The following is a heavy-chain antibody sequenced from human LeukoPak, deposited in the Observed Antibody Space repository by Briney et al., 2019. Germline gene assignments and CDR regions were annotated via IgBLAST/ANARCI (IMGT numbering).Heavy chain of an antibody. J-gene: IGHJ3*02. CDR1: GFTFSSYA. V-gene: IGHV3-33*01. CDR2: IWYDGSNK. CDR3: ARVNYDYGAYVGAFDI. Sequence: PGRSLRLSCAASGFTFSSYAMHWVRQAPGKGLEWVAVIWYDGSNKYYVDSVRGRFTISRDNSKNTLSLQMNSLRAGGTAVYYCARVNYDYGAYVGAFDIWGQGTMVTVSS. D-gene: IGHD4-17*01.